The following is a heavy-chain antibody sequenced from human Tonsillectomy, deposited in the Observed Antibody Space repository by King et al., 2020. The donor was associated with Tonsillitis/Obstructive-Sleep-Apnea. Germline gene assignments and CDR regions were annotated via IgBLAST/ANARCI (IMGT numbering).Heavy chain of an antibody. D-gene: IGHD2-2*01. CDR3: ARGCIVVVPAASYYFDY. V-gene: IGHV4-34*01. J-gene: IGHJ4*02. Sequence: VQLQQWGAGLLKPSETLSLTCAVYGGSFSGYYWSWIRQPPGKGLEWIGEINHSGSTNYNPSLKSRVTITVDTSKNQFSLKLSSVTAADTAVYYCARGCIVVVPAASYYFDYWGQGTLVTVSS. CDR2: INHSGST. CDR1: GGSFSGYY.